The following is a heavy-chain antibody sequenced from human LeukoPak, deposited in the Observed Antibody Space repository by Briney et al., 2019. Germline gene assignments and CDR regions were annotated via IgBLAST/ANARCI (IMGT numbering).Heavy chain of an antibody. CDR1: GFTFSSYA. CDR3: AKGRTLVVVPAAKVGFDY. J-gene: IGHJ4*02. CDR2: ISGSGGST. D-gene: IGHD2-2*01. Sequence: GGSLRLSCAASGFTFSSYAMSWVRQAPGKGLVWVSAISGSGGSTYYADSVKGRFTISRDNSKNTLYLQMNSLRAEDTAVYYCAKGRTLVVVPAAKVGFDYWGQGTLVTVSS. V-gene: IGHV3-23*01.